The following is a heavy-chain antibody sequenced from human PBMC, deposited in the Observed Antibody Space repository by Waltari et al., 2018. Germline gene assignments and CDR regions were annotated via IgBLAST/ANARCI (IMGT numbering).Heavy chain of an antibody. CDR3: AKVVGAIRRARNLVDY. CDR1: GSPFSSYG. J-gene: IGHJ4*02. CDR2: IRYDGSNK. Sequence: QVQLVESGGGVVQPGGSLRLSCAASGSPFSSYGMHWVRQAPGKGLEWVAFIRYDGSNKYYADSVKGRFTISRDNSKNTLYLQMNSLRAEDTAVYYCAKVVGAIRRARNLVDYWGQGTLVTVSS. V-gene: IGHV3-30*02. D-gene: IGHD1-26*01.